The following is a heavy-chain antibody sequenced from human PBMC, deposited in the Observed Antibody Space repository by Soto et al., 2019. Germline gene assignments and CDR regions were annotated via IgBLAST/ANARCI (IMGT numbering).Heavy chain of an antibody. V-gene: IGHV1-69*06. CDR1: GGTFSSYA. D-gene: IGHD3-10*01. CDR2: IIPIFGTT. J-gene: IGHJ4*02. Sequence: QVQLVQSGAEVKTPGSSVKVSCKASGGTFSSYAISWVRQAPGQGLEWMGVIIPIFGTTNYGQKFQGRVTIAADKTTSIADVELSSLRSQDTAVYYCARGRHSGSGNSFDYWGQGTLVTVSS. CDR3: ARGRHSGSGNSFDY.